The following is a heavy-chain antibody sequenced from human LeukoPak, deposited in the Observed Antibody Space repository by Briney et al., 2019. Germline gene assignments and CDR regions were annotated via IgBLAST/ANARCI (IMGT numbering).Heavy chain of an antibody. D-gene: IGHD1-1*01. CDR1: GGSFSGYY. CDR2: INHSGST. V-gene: IGHV4-34*01. CDR3: ARGLDDSWPFWSLNYFDY. J-gene: IGHJ4*02. Sequence: SETLSLTCAVYGGSFSGYYWSWIRQPPGKGLERIGEINHSGSTNYNPSLKSRVTISVDTSKNQFSLKLSSVTAADTAVYYCARGLDDSWPFWSLNYFDYWGQGTLVTVSS.